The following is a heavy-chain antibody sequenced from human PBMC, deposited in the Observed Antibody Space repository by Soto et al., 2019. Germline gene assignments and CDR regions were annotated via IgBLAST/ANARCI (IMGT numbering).Heavy chain of an antibody. V-gene: IGHV4-34*01. D-gene: IGHD6-19*01. CDR2: INHSGIT. Sequence: QVQLQQWGAGLLKPSETLSLTCAVYGGSFSGYYWSWIRQPPVKGLEWIGEINHSGITNYNPSLKSRVTISLGTSKNQFSLKLSSVTAADTAIYYCARDSLGIAVLGTGRSKNNWFDPWGQGTLVTVSS. CDR3: ARDSLGIAVLGTGRSKNNWFDP. CDR1: GGSFSGYY. J-gene: IGHJ5*02.